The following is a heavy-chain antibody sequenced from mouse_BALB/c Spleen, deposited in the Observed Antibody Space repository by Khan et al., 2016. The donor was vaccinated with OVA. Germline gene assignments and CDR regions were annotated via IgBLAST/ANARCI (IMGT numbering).Heavy chain of an antibody. CDR2: VNPNNGGT. J-gene: IGHJ1*01. CDR1: GYSFTGYY. V-gene: IGHV1-18*01. CDR3: AIYHGYFDV. Sequence: EVQLQQSGPDLVKPGASVKISCKASGYSFTGYYIHWVKQSHGKSLEWIGRVNPNNGGTNSNQKFKGKALLTVDKSSNTAYIELRSLTSEDSAVYSCAIYHGYFDVWGAGTTVTVSS.